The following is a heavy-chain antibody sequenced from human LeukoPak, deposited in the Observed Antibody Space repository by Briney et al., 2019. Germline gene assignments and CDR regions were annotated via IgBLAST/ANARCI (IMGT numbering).Heavy chain of an antibody. V-gene: IGHV3-7*01. CDR1: GFSFNAYW. J-gene: IGHJ5*01. CDR3: VRFFGGVTTFDC. CDR2: INPDGSGT. Sequence: PGGSLRLSCAASGFSFNAYWMSWVRQGPGKGLDWVASINPDGSGTRYVDSVRGRFTISRDNAQNSLYLHMNSLSAEDTAVYYCVRFFGGVTTFDCWGQGTLVTVSS. D-gene: IGHD4-17*01.